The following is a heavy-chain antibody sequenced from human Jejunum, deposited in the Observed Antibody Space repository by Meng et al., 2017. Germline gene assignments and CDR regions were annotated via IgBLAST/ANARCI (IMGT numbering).Heavy chain of an antibody. J-gene: IGHJ5*02. CDR2: IYWDDDK. V-gene: IGHV2-5*02. D-gene: IGHD4-11*01. CDR1: GFSLSTSGVG. CDR3: AHRLAYSSNYNVGWFDP. Sequence: QITLMEYGPKLVTPTKTLTLTCTFSGFSLSTSGVGVGWIRQPPGNALECLALIYWDDDKRYNPSLKNRLTITKDTSRNQVVLTMTNMDPVDTATYYCAHRLAYSSNYNVGWFDPWGQGTLVTVSS.